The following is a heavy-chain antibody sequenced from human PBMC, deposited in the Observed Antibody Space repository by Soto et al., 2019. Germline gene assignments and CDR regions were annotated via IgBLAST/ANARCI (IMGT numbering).Heavy chain of an antibody. CDR3: ARELLDYGDYYAFIDY. D-gene: IGHD4-17*01. Sequence: GGSLRLSCAASGFTFSSYGMHWVRQAPGKGLEWVAVIWYDGSNKYYADSVKGRFTISRDNSKNTLYLQMNSLRAEDTAVYYCARELLDYGDYYAFIDYWGQGTLVTVSS. J-gene: IGHJ4*02. CDR2: IWYDGSNK. CDR1: GFTFSSYG. V-gene: IGHV3-33*01.